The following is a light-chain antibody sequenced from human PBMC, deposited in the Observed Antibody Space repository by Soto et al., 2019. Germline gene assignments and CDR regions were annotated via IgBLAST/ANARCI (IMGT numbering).Light chain of an antibody. V-gene: IGLV1-44*01. Sequence: QSVLTQPPSASGTPGQRVTISCSGSSSNIGSNAVSWYHQLPGTAPKLLIYSHNQRPSGVPDRFSGSKSGTSASLAISGLQSDDEADYYCAKWDDSLNGWVFGGGTKLTVL. CDR2: SHN. CDR1: SSNIGSNA. J-gene: IGLJ3*02. CDR3: AKWDDSLNGWV.